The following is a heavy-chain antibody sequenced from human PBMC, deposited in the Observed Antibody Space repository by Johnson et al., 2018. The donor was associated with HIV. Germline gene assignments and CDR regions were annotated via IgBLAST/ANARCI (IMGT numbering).Heavy chain of an antibody. CDR1: GFTFSSYG. V-gene: IGHV3-30*02. CDR2: IRYDGSNK. CDR3: AGSITTSGAFDV. D-gene: IGHD1-14*01. J-gene: IGHJ3*01. Sequence: QVQLVESGGGVVQPGGSLRLSCAASGFTFSSYGMHWVRQAPGKGLEWVAFIRYDGSNKYYADSVKGRFTISRDNSKNTLYLQMNSLRPEDTALYFCAGSITTSGAFDVWGQGTMVTVSS.